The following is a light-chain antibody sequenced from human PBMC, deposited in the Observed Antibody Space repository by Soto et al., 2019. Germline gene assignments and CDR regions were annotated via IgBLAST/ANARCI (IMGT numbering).Light chain of an antibody. Sequence: DIQMTQAPSSLAASVGDRVTITCLASQSVSNYLHWYQQKPGKAPNLLIYDASTLQSGVPSRFSGSGSGTDFTLTISSLQREDFATYYCQQSYYNPTFGQGTKVDIK. CDR1: QSVSNY. V-gene: IGKV1-39*01. CDR3: QQSYYNPT. CDR2: DAS. J-gene: IGKJ1*01.